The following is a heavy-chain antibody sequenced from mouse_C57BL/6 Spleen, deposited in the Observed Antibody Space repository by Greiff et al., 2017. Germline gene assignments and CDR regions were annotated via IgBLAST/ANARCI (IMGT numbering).Heavy chain of an antibody. CDR3: ARHGSGYWYFDV. Sequence: QVQLQQSGAELARPGASVKLSCKASGYTFTSSGISWVKQRTGQGLEWIGEIYPRSGNTYYNEKFKGKATLTADKSSSTAYMELRSLTSEDSAVYFCARHGSGYWYFDVWGTGTTVTVSS. V-gene: IGHV1-81*01. D-gene: IGHD1-1*01. CDR2: IYPRSGNT. J-gene: IGHJ1*03. CDR1: GYTFTSSG.